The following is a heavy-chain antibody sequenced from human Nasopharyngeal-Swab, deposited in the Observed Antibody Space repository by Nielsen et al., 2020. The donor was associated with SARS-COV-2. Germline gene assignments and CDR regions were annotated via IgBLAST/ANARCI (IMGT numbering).Heavy chain of an antibody. V-gene: IGHV3-23*01. Sequence: GESLKISCASSGFTLNTYAMSWVRQAPGAGLEWVSAISDSGGRTYYADSVKGRFTISRDNSQNTLFLQMNSLRAEDTAVYYCAKSDDAVDIWGQGTMVNVSS. CDR2: ISDSGGRT. J-gene: IGHJ3*02. CDR1: GFTLNTYA. CDR3: AKSDDAVDI.